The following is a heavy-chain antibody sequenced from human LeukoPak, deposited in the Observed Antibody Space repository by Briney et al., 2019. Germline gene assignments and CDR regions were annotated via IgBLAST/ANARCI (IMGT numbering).Heavy chain of an antibody. D-gene: IGHD6-19*01. CDR3: ARLSYSSGWAHFDY. CDR1: GGSFSGYY. Sequence: PSETLSLTCAVYGGSFSGYYWSWIRQPPGKGLEWIGYIYYGGSTNYNPSLKSRVTISVDTSKRQFSLKLNSVTAADTAVYYCARLSYSSGWAHFDYWGRGTLVTVSS. V-gene: IGHV4-59*08. CDR2: IYYGGST. J-gene: IGHJ4*02.